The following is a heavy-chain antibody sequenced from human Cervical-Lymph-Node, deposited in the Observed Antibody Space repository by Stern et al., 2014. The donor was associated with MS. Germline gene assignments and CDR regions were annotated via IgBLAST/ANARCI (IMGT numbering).Heavy chain of an antibody. D-gene: IGHD3-3*01. Sequence: QVQLVESGAEVKKPGASVKVSCKTSGYIFTGYYIHWVRQAPGQGLEWMAWINPNTGGTKYAQKFQGRVTMRRDTSISKACVELSSLTSDDTAVYYCARDQRGITIFGVVTDYYYLGMDVWGQGTTVTVSS. V-gene: IGHV1-2*02. CDR1: GYIFTGYY. J-gene: IGHJ6*02. CDR3: ARDQRGITIFGVVTDYYYLGMDV. CDR2: INPNTGGT.